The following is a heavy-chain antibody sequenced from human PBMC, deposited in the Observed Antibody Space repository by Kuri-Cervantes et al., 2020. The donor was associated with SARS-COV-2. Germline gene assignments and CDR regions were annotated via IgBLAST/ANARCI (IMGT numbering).Heavy chain of an antibody. CDR2: FDPEDGET. CDR3: ARVEDDGITMVF. D-gene: IGHD3-10*01. CDR1: GYTLTELS. Sequence: ASVKVSCKVSGYTLTELSMHWVRQAPGKGLEWMGGFDPEDGETIYAQKFQGRVTITRDTSASTAYMELSSLRSEDTAVYYCARVEDDGITMVFWGRGTLVTVSS. V-gene: IGHV1-24*01. J-gene: IGHJ4*02.